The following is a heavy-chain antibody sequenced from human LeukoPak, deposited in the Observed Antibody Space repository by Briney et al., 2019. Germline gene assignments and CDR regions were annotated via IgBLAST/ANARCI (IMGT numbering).Heavy chain of an antibody. Sequence: GGSLRLSCAASGFTFSSYSMNWVRQAPGKGLEWVSSISSSSSYIYYADSVKGRFTISRDNAKNSLYLQMNSLRAEDTAVYYCARGSGYSSGWSSFDYWGQGTLVTVSS. D-gene: IGHD6-19*01. J-gene: IGHJ4*02. CDR3: ARGSGYSSGWSSFDY. CDR1: GFTFSSYS. CDR2: ISSSSSYI. V-gene: IGHV3-21*01.